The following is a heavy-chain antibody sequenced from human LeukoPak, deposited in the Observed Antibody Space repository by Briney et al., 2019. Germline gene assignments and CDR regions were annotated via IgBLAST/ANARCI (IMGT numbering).Heavy chain of an antibody. CDR1: GGSISSYY. Sequence: SETLSLTCTVSGGSISSYYWSWIRQPPGKGLEWVGQIHYRGTTNYNPSLKSRVTISIDASKNQFSLKLNSVTAADTAVYFCAAESERWLLRSWGQGTLVTVSS. D-gene: IGHD6-19*01. CDR3: AAESERWLLRS. V-gene: IGHV4-59*03. CDR2: IHYRGTT. J-gene: IGHJ4*02.